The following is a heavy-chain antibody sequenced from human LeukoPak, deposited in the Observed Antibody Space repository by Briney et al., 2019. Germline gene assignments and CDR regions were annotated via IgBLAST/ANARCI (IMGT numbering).Heavy chain of an antibody. CDR2: IYHSGST. Sequence: NPSETLSLTCAVSGYSISSGYYWGWIRQPPGQGLEWIGSIYHSGSTYYNPSLKSQVTISVDTSKNQFSLKLSSVTAAATAVYYCARPVGYCSSTSCRRIFDYWGQRILVTVSS. V-gene: IGHV4-38-2*01. CDR1: GYSISSGYY. CDR3: ARPVGYCSSTSCRRIFDY. J-gene: IGHJ4*02. D-gene: IGHD2-2*01.